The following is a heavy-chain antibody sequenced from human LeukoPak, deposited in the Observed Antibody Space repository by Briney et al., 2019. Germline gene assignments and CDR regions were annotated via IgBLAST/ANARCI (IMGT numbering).Heavy chain of an antibody. CDR1: GYTFTSYY. Sequence: ASVKVSRKASGYTFTSYYMHWVRQAPGQGLEWMGIINPSGGSTSYAQKFQGRVTMTRDTSTSTVYMELSSLRSEDTAVYYCARETPLPAAMATPFDYWGQGTLVTVSS. J-gene: IGHJ4*02. CDR2: INPSGGST. CDR3: ARETPLPAAMATPFDY. V-gene: IGHV1-46*01. D-gene: IGHD5-18*01.